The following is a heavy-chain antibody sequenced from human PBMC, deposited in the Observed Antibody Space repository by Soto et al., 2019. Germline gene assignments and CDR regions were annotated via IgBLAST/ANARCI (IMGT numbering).Heavy chain of an antibody. CDR1: GFTFTSSA. D-gene: IGHD2-15*01. Sequence: QMQLVQSGPEVKQPGTSVKVSCKASGFTFTSSAVQWVRQARGQRLEWIGWIVVGSVDTKYAQKFQERVTITRVMSTSTAYMELTSLRSEDTAVYYCAADRECSDANCHPYNFDSWGQGTPVTVSS. V-gene: IGHV1-58*01. J-gene: IGHJ4*02. CDR3: AADRECSDANCHPYNFDS. CDR2: IVVGSVDT.